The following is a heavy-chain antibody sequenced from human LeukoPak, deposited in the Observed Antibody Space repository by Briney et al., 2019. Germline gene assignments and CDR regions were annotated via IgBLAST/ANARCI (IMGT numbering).Heavy chain of an antibody. Sequence: PGGSLRLSCAASGFTFSNYAMSWVRQAPGKGLEWVSSISSSSSYIYYADSVKGRFTISRDNAKNSLYLQMNSLRAEDTAVYYCAREFYDILTGYSYDAFDIWGQGTMVTVSS. CDR2: ISSSSSYI. V-gene: IGHV3-21*01. D-gene: IGHD3-9*01. J-gene: IGHJ3*02. CDR3: AREFYDILTGYSYDAFDI. CDR1: GFTFSNYA.